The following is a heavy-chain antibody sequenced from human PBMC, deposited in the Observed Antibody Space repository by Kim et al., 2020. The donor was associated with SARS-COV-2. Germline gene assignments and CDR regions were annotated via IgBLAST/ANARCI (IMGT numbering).Heavy chain of an antibody. V-gene: IGHV1-2*02. J-gene: IGHJ3*02. CDR3: ARRYSTTSVVTPTWDDSFDI. CDR2: INPKSGGT. D-gene: IGHD2-21*02. CDR1: GYTFSDNF. Sequence: ASVKVSCKASGYTFSDNFINWVRQVPGQGLEWMGWINPKSGGTDYAEKFQGRVTMTRDTSISTVYMELSRLRSDDTAVYYCARRYSTTSVVTPTWDDSFDIWGQGTVVTVSS.